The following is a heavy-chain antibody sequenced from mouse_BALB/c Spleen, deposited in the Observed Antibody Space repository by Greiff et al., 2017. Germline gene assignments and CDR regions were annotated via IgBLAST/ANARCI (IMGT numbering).Heavy chain of an antibody. Sequence: EVQLVESGGGLVQPGGSLKLSCAASGFTFSSYTMSWVRQTPEKRLEWVATISSGGSYTYYPDSVKGRFTISSDNAKNTMYLQMSSLKSEDTAMYYCTRDRGYALAYWGQGTLVTVSA. V-gene: IGHV5-6-4*01. D-gene: IGHD2-14*01. J-gene: IGHJ3*01. CDR2: ISSGGSYT. CDR3: TRDRGYALAY. CDR1: GFTFSSYT.